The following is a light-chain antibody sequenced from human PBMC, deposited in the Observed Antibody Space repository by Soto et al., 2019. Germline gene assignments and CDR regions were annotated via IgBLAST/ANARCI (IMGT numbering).Light chain of an antibody. V-gene: IGLV2-14*03. J-gene: IGLJ1*01. CDR3: SSYTSSSTYV. Sequence: QSVLTQPASVSGSPGQSITISCTGTSSDVGGYNSVSWYQHHPGKAPKLMIYNVSNRPSGVSNRFSGSKSGNTASLTISGLQAEDEADYYCSSYTSSSTYVFGTGTKLT. CDR1: SSDVGGYNS. CDR2: NVS.